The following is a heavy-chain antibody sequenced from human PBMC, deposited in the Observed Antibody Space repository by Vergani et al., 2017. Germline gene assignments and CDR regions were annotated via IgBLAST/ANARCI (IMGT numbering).Heavy chain of an antibody. CDR3: ARSRIYYGAGSPDY. V-gene: IGHV4-61*08. J-gene: IGHJ4*02. Sequence: QVQLQESGPGLVKPSQTLSLTCTVSGGSISSGDYYCSWIRQPPGKGLEWMGYVSFRGDTLYDPSVKGRMTISLNTSSNQFSLYLTSVTAADTAVYYCARSRIYYGAGSPDYWGQGTLVTVSS. CDR2: VSFRGDT. CDR1: GGSISSGDYY. D-gene: IGHD3-10*01.